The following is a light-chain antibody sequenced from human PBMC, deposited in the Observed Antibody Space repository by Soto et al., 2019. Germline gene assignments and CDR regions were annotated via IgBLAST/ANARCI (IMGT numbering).Light chain of an antibody. CDR1: QDISTY. J-gene: IGKJ4*01. CDR3: QKYNVVPLT. CDR2: GAS. V-gene: IGKV1-27*01. Sequence: DIPMTQSPSSLSASVGDRVTITCRASQDISTYLAWYQQKPGRVPKILIYGASTLHSGVPSRFSGSGSGTDFTLTISSLQPEDVATYYCQKYNVVPLTFGGGTKVEIK.